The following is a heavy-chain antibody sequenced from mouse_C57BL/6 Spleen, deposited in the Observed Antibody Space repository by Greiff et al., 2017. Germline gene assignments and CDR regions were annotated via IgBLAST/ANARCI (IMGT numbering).Heavy chain of an antibody. CDR3: ARSGSSYAMTT. J-gene: IGHJ4*01. V-gene: IGHV3-6*01. D-gene: IGHD1-1*01. Sequence: EVKLVESGPGLVKPSQSLSLTCSVTGYSLTSGYYWNWIRQFPGNKLEWMGYISYDGSNNYNPSLKNRISITRDTAKNQFFLKLNSVTTEDTATYYCARSGSSYAMTTGVKEPQSPSPQ. CDR2: ISYDGSN. CDR1: GYSLTSGYY.